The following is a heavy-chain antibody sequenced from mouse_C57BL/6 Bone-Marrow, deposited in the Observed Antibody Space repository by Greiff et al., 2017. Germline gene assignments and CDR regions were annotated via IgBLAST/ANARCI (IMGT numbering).Heavy chain of an antibody. V-gene: IGHV1-55*01. J-gene: IGHJ2*01. CDR3: ARVDDGYLYFDY. CDR1: GYTFTSYW. Sequence: VQLQQPGAELVKPGASVKMSCKASGYTFTSYWITWVKQRPGQGLEWIGDIYPGSGSTNYNEKFKSKATLTVDTSSSTAYMQLSSLTSEDSAVYCCARVDDGYLYFDYWGQGTTLTVSS. CDR2: IYPGSGST. D-gene: IGHD2-3*01.